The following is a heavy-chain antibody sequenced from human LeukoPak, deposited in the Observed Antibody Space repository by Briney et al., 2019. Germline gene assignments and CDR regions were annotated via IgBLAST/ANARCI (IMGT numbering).Heavy chain of an antibody. CDR3: ARDGIAATGRDY. CDR2: ISPYSGNT. CDR1: GYTFTSFG. V-gene: IGHV1-18*01. J-gene: IGHJ4*02. D-gene: IGHD6-13*01. Sequence: ASVKVSCKASGYTFTSFGINCVPQAPGQGLEWMGWISPYSGNTNYEQKFQGRLTMTTNTSTSTAYMELRGLRSDDTAVYYCARDGIAATGRDYWGQGTLVTVSS.